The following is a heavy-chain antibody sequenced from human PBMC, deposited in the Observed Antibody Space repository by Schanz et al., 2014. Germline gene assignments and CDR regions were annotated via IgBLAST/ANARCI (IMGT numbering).Heavy chain of an antibody. CDR3: ARDFYGCGPHLDY. Sequence: QVQLVESGGGVVQPGRSLRLSCVASGFTFSSYDVFWVRQAPGKGLEWVAILWHDGSKKYYADSVKGRFTVSRDNSKNTLYLQLNSLRAEDTAVYYCARDFYGCGPHLDYWGQGSLVTVSS. CDR1: GFTFSSYD. J-gene: IGHJ4*02. CDR2: LWHDGSKK. V-gene: IGHV3-33*01. D-gene: IGHD3-10*01.